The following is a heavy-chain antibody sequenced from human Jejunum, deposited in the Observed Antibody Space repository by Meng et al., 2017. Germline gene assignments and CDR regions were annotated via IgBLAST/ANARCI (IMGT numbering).Heavy chain of an antibody. CDR2: ISSDVSTS. Sequence: GESLKTSCAASGFTFSVHVMHWVRQAPGKGLEWVAVISSDVSTSYYADSVTGRFTVSRDNSLYLQMNSLRAEDTAVYYCARDESIPVAGNFDYWGQGTLVTVSS. D-gene: IGHD6-19*01. V-gene: IGHV3-30*04. CDR1: GFTFSVHV. J-gene: IGHJ4*02. CDR3: ARDESIPVAGNFDY.